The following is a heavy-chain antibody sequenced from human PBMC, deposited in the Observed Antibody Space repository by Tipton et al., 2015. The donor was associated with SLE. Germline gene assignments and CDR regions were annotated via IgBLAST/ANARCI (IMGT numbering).Heavy chain of an antibody. D-gene: IGHD6-6*01. V-gene: IGHV4-38-2*01. Sequence: TLSLTCSVSGYSISSSYYWGWIRQPPGKGLEWIASIYHTGSTYYNPSLSSRVTISADTSNNHFSLRLESVTAADTAVYYCAASTSSYFYYGLDVWGQGTTVTVSS. CDR3: AASTSSYFYYGLDV. J-gene: IGHJ6*02. CDR1: GYSISSSYY. CDR2: IYHTGST.